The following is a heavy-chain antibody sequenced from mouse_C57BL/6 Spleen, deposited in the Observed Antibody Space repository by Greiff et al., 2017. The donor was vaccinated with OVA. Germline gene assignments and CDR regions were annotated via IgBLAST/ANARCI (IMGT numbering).Heavy chain of an antibody. CDR2: VYIGNGYT. V-gene: IGHV1-58*01. J-gene: IGHJ4*01. CDR3: ARNYYYGSSYAMDY. D-gene: IGHD1-1*01. Sequence: EVQLQQSGAELVRPGSSVKMSCKTSGYTLTSYGINWVKQRPGQGLEWIGYVYIGNGYTEYNEKFMGKATLTSDTSSSTAYMQLSSLTSEDSAIYFCARNYYYGSSYAMDYWGQGTSVTVSS. CDR1: GYTLTSYG.